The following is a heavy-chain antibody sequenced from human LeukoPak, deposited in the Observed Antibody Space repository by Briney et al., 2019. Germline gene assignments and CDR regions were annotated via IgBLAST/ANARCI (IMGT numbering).Heavy chain of an antibody. D-gene: IGHD5-12*01. CDR3: AKSPGGGYSGYDLDY. Sequence: GRSLRLSCAASGFTFSSYVMHWVRQAPGKGLEWVAIISYDGSNEYYADSVKGRFTISRDNSKNMLYLQMNSLRAEDTAVYYCAKSPGGGYSGYDLDYWGQGTLVTVSS. CDR2: ISYDGSNE. CDR1: GFTFSSYV. J-gene: IGHJ4*02. V-gene: IGHV3-30*04.